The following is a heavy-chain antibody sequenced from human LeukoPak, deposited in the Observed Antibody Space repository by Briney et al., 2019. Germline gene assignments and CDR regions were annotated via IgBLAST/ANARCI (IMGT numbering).Heavy chain of an antibody. CDR2: ISAYNGNT. J-gene: IGHJ4*02. CDR3: ARDHDYGDYGTGF. Sequence: ASVKVSCKASDYTFISYGISWVRQAPGQGLEWMGWISAYNGNTNYAQKLQGRVTMTTDTSTSTAYMELRSLRSDDTAVYYCARDHDYGDYGTGFWGQGTLVTVSS. D-gene: IGHD4-17*01. CDR1: DYTFISYG. V-gene: IGHV1-18*01.